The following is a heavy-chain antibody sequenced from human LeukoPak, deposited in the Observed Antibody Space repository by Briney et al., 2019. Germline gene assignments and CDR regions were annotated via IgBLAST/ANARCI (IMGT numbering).Heavy chain of an antibody. D-gene: IGHD1-14*01. CDR1: GFTFSSSS. J-gene: IGHJ4*02. CDR3: AKEYSVRNQFDY. V-gene: IGHV3-23*01. CDR2: ITDAVGST. Sequence: GGSLRLSCAASGFTFSSSSISWVRQAPGKGLEWVSAITDAVGSTHYADSVKGRFTISRDNSKNTLFLEMNSLRAEDTAVYYCAKEYSVRNQFDYWGQGTLVAVSS.